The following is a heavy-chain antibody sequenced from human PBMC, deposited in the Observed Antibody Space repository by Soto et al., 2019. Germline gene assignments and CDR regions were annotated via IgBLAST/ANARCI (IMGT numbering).Heavy chain of an antibody. CDR1: GQSFSSHS. J-gene: IGHJ4*02. V-gene: IGHV4-34*01. CDR3: ARGSGIVALPGELEDVNYDF. CDR2: ISESGST. Sequence: QVQLQQWGAGLVKPSETLSLSCAVYGQSFSSHSWAWIRQPPGKGLEWIGEISESGSTYYNPSLKSRITISTDTSKNHFSLKLSSVTAADTAAYFSARGSGIVALPGELEDVNYDFWGQGTLVNVSS. D-gene: IGHD1-1*01.